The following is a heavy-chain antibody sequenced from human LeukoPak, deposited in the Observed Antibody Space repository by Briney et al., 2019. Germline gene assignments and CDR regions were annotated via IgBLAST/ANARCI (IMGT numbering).Heavy chain of an antibody. V-gene: IGHV1-18*01. CDR3: ARVSGYCSSTSCYPTDY. CDR1: GYTFTSYG. CDR2: ISAYNGNT. J-gene: IGHJ4*02. Sequence: ASVKVSCKASGYTFTSYGISWVRQAPGQGLEWMGWISAYNGNTNYAQKLQGRVTMTTDTSTSTAYMELRSLRSDDTAVYYCARVSGYCSSTSCYPTDYWGQETLVTVSS. D-gene: IGHD2-2*01.